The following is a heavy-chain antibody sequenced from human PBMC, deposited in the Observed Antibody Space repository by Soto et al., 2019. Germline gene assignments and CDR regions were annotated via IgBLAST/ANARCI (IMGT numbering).Heavy chain of an antibody. CDR1: GFTFTGND. CDR2: LYSSGST. V-gene: IGHV3-53*01. CDR3: AARPLLPGAP. D-gene: IGHD3-22*01. J-gene: IGHJ3*01. Sequence: EVQLVESGGGLIQPGGSLRLSCAASGFTFTGNDMNWVRQAPGKGLEWVSLLYSSGSTYYADSVKGLFTISRDNSNNTLYLQMSSLRAEDTAVYYCAARPLLPGAPWGQGTMVTVSS.